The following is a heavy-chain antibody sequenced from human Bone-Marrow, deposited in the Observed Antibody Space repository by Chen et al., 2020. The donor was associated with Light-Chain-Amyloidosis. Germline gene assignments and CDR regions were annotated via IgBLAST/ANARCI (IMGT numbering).Heavy chain of an antibody. D-gene: IGHD5-18*01. Sequence: VRLVESGGGVVQPGGSLRLSCAASGFVFTTYGFQWVRQAPGKGRGWVAFIRFDGSAKYYVDSVKGRFTISRDDSKNTVYLQMSRLRVEDTAMYYCAQLYSYGRPFNHWGQGTLVSVSS. CDR3: AQLYSYGRPFNH. CDR2: IRFDGSAK. J-gene: IGHJ4*02. CDR1: GFVFTTYG. V-gene: IGHV3-30*02.